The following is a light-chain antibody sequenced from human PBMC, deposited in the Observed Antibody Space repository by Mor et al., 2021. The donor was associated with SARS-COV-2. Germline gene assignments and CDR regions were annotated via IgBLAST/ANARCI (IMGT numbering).Light chain of an antibody. CDR3: QQFNSYPLT. CDR1: IRSC. V-gene: IGKV1-5*03. Sequence: IRSCMAWYQQKPGKVPKLLIKKASSLQSGVPSSFSGGGSGTVFSLTISSLQPDDLATYYCQQFNSYPLTFGGGTKVEI. J-gene: IGKJ4*01. CDR2: KAS.